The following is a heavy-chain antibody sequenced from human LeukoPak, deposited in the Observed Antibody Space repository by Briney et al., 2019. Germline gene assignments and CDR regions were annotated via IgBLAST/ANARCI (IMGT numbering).Heavy chain of an antibody. D-gene: IGHD1-26*01. CDR2: IIPIFGTA. V-gene: IGHV1-69*06. Sequence: SVKVSCKASGSTFSSYAISWVRQAPGQGLEWMGGIIPIFGTANYAQKFQGRVTITADKSTSTAYMELSSLRSEDTAVYYCARDRGLRYSGSYYDYWGQGTLVTVSS. J-gene: IGHJ4*02. CDR1: GSTFSSYA. CDR3: ARDRGLRYSGSYYDY.